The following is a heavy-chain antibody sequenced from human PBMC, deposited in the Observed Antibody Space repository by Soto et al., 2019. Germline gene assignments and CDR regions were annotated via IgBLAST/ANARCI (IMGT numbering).Heavy chain of an antibody. D-gene: IGHD4-17*01. V-gene: IGHV4-59*01. CDR1: GGSISSYY. CDR2: IYYSGST. J-gene: IGHJ3*02. CDR3: ARVHGGHDAFDI. Sequence: QVQLQESGPGLVKPSETLSLTCTVSGGSISSYYWSWIRQPPGKGLEWIGYIYYSGSTNYNPSLRRRVTISVDTAQHPFSLKLSSVTAADTAVYYCARVHGGHDAFDIWGQGTMVTVSS.